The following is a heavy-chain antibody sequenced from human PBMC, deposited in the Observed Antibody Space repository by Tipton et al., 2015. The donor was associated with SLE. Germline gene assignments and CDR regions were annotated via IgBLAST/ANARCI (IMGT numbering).Heavy chain of an antibody. J-gene: IGHJ6*02. D-gene: IGHD2-2*01. CDR1: GDSLSGQY. CDR3: ARGCSSSTCKPFYFFGMDV. CDR2: VFRGGST. V-gene: IGHV4-34*01. Sequence: TLSLTCSVYGDSLSGQYWSWIRQPPGKGLEWIGEVFRGGSTNYSPSLESRVTITVDMSKNQFSLRLISVTAADTAVYYCARGCSSSTCKPFYFFGMDVWGQGTTVTVSS.